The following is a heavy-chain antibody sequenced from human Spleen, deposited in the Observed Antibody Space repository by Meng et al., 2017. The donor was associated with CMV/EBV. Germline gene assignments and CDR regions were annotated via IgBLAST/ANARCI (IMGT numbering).Heavy chain of an antibody. Sequence: GESLKISCAVSGFTFSDHYMDWVRQAPGKGLEWVSSISAGGDNTYYADSVKGRFTISRDNSKNTLYLQMNSLRAEDTAIYYCAKDFIVSVPRGMDVWGQGTTVTVSS. D-gene: IGHD1-14*01. J-gene: IGHJ6*02. V-gene: IGHV3-23*01. CDR2: ISAGGDNT. CDR3: AKDFIVSVPRGMDV. CDR1: GFTFSDHY.